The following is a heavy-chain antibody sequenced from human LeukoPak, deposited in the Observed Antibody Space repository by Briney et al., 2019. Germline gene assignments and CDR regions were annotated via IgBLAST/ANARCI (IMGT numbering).Heavy chain of an antibody. D-gene: IGHD2-15*01. V-gene: IGHV3-64D*06. CDR3: GCQKSHDY. Sequence: PGGSLRLSCSASGLTFNDFAMHWVRQAPGKGLEYVSAITPNGGSTYYADSVKGRFIISRDNSKNTLYLHITSLRAEDTAIYYCGCQKSHDYWGQGTLVNVS. CDR1: GLTFNDFA. J-gene: IGHJ4*02. CDR2: ITPNGGST.